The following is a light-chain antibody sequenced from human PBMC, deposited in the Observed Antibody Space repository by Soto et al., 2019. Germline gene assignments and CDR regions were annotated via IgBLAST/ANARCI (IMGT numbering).Light chain of an antibody. Sequence: DIQMTHSPSTLSASAGDRVTITCRASQSISSWLAWYQQKPGKAPKLLISKASSLESGVPSRFSGTGSGTEFTLTISSLQPDDFAAYYCQQHKTYWTFGQGTKVDI. J-gene: IGKJ1*01. CDR3: QQHKTYWT. CDR1: QSISSW. V-gene: IGKV1-5*03. CDR2: KAS.